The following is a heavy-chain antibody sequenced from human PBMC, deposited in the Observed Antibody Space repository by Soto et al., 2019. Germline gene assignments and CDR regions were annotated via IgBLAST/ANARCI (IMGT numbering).Heavy chain of an antibody. CDR2: ISYDGSNK. D-gene: IGHD4-4*01. CDR1: GFTFSSYA. V-gene: IGHV3-30-3*01. CDR3: ARAGVQYSTLYYFDY. Sequence: VQLVESGGGVVQPGRSLRLSCAASGFTFSSYAMHWVRQAPGKGLEWVAVISYDGSNKYYADSVKGRFTISRDNSKNTLYLQMNSLRAEDTAVYYCARAGVQYSTLYYFDYWGQGTLVTVSS. J-gene: IGHJ4*02.